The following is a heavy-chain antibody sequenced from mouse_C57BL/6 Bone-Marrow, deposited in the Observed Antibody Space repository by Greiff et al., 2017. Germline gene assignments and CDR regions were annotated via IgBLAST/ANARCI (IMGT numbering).Heavy chain of an antibody. CDR3: AGGGTQRDFDV. D-gene: IGHD3-3*01. CDR2: IDPSDSYT. CDR1: GYTFTSYW. V-gene: IGHV1-50*01. J-gene: IGHJ1*03. Sequence: QVQLQQPGAELVKPGASVKLSCKASGYTFTSYWMPWVKQRPGQGLEWIGEIDPSDSYTNYNQKFKGKATLTVDTSSSTAYMQLSSLTSEDAAVYYWAGGGTQRDFDVWGTVTTATVSA.